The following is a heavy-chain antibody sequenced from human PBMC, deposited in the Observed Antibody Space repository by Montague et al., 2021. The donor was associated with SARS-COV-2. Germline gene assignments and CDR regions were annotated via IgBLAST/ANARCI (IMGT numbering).Heavy chain of an antibody. CDR2: IYSSGSS. D-gene: IGHD3-16*01. Sequence: SETLSLTCTVSGGSIRNYYWSWIRQPAGEGLEWIGRIYSSGSSNYNPSLTTRITLSVDTSQNQFSLRLNSVTAADTAVYYCARNPGEYYGMDVWGQGTTVTASS. J-gene: IGHJ6*02. CDR1: GGSIRNYY. V-gene: IGHV4-4*07. CDR3: ARNPGEYYGMDV.